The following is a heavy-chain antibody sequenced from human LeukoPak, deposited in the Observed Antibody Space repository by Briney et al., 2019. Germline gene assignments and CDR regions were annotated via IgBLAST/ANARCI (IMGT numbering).Heavy chain of an antibody. CDR2: I. V-gene: IGHV3-21*01. D-gene: IGHD3-3*01. J-gene: IGHJ6*03. CDR1: GFSFSSYS. CDR3: ARDYDRYYMDV. Sequence: GGSLRLSCAASGFSFSSYSMKWVRQAPGKGLEWVSSIKGRFTISRDNAKNTLYLQMNSLRAEDTAVYYCARDYDRYYMDVWGKGTTVTVSS.